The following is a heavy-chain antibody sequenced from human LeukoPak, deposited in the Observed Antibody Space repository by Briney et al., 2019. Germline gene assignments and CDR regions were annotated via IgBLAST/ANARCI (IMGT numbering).Heavy chain of an antibody. Sequence: SQTLSLTCTVSGGSISSSPYYWGWIRQPPGKGLEWIGSIYHSGSTYYNPSLKSRVTISVDTSKNEFSLKLSSVTAADTAVYYCARGRYLTTLGGAAAGFLDSWGQGTLVTVSS. D-gene: IGHD6-13*01. V-gene: IGHV4-39*07. CDR1: GGSISSSPYY. CDR3: ARGRYLTTLGGAAAGFLDS. J-gene: IGHJ4*02. CDR2: IYHSGST.